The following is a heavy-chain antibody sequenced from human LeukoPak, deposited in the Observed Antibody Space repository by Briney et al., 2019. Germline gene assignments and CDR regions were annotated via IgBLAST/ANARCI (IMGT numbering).Heavy chain of an antibody. V-gene: IGHV1-46*01. D-gene: IGHD6-13*01. CDR3: ARDRRGIADPYWYFDL. Sequence: ASVKVSCKASGYTFTSYYMHWVRQAPGQGLEWMGIINPSGGSTSYAQKFQGRVTMTRDMSTSTVYMELSSLRSEDTAVYYCARDRRGIADPYWYFDLWGRGTLVTVSS. CDR2: INPSGGST. J-gene: IGHJ2*01. CDR1: GYTFTSYY.